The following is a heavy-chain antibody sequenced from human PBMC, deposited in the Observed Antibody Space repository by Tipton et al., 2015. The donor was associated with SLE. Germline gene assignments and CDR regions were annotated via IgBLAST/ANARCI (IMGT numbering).Heavy chain of an antibody. CDR2: IADTGSP. CDR1: GGSFSGYH. D-gene: IGHD3-3*01. CDR3: ARSPVDYWNGYSA. V-gene: IGHV4-34*01. Sequence: TLSLTCAVYGGSFSGYHWPWIRQPPGQGLEWIGEIADTGSPNYNPSLKSRVTISLDTSKSQFSLILNSLTAADTAVYYCARSPVDYWNGYSAWGQGTLVAVSS. J-gene: IGHJ4*02.